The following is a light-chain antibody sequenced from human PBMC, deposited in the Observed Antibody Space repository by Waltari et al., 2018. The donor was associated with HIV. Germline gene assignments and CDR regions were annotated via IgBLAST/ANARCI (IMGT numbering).Light chain of an antibody. CDR1: EDIKKY. CDR3: QQYNNLPLT. CDR2: DAS. J-gene: IGKJ3*01. Sequence: DIQMTQSPFSLSASVGDRVTITCQASEDIKKYLNWYQQKPGKAPKLLIHDASTLIGGGPSRFSGSGSETDFTLTISSLQPEDIATYYCQQYNNLPLTFGPGTRVDIK. V-gene: IGKV1-33*01.